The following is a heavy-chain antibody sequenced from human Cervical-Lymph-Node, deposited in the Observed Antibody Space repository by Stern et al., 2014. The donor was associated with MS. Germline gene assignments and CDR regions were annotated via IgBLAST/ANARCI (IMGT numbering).Heavy chain of an antibody. CDR1: GFAFSTYG. CDR2: ISFDGAKA. CDR3: ARGSDWSPLDY. V-gene: IGHV3-30*03. J-gene: IGHJ4*02. D-gene: IGHD6-19*01. Sequence: VQLVESGGGVVQPGRSLRLSCSPSGFAFSTYGMHWVRQAPGKGLEWVAHISFDGAKASYADSVKGRFTISRDNPKNTLYLQMKSLRGEDTAVYYCARGSDWSPLDYWGQGTLVTVSS.